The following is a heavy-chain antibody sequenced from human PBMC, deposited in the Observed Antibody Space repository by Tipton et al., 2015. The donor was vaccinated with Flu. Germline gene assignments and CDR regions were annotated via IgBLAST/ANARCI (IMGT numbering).Heavy chain of an antibody. CDR2: IYYSGST. J-gene: IGHJ4*02. CDR3: ERVSCGYGPPSN. D-gene: IGHD6-25*01. V-gene: IGHV4-39*07. CDR1: GGSISSSSYY. Sequence: TLSLTCTVSGGSISSSSYYWGWIRQHPGKGLEWIGHIYYSGSTYYNPSLKSRVTISVDTSKNQFSLKLSSVTAADTAVYYCERVSCGYGPPSNWAKGTVVTV.